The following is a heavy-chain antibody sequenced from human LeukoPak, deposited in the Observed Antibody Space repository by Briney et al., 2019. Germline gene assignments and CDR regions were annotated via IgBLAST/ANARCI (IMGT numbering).Heavy chain of an antibody. D-gene: IGHD3-10*01. Sequence: SETLSLTCTVSGGSISSSSYYWSWIRQPPGKGLEWIGEINHSGGTNYNPSLKSRVTISVDTSKNQFSLKLSSVTAADTAVYYCARGRITMVQGVIILNWFDPWGQGTLVTVSS. J-gene: IGHJ5*02. CDR1: GGSISSSSYY. CDR3: ARGRITMVQGVIILNWFDP. V-gene: IGHV4-39*07. CDR2: INHSGGT.